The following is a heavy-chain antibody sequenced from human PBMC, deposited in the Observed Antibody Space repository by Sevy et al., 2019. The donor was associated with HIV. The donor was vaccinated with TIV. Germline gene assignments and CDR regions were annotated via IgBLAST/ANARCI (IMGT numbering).Heavy chain of an antibody. CDR3: ATTSRGYHETGGY. CDR2: ISSSSSYI. D-gene: IGHD2-8*02. J-gene: IGHJ4*02. CDR1: GFTFSSYS. V-gene: IGHV3-21*01. Sequence: GGSLRLSCAASGFTFSSYSMNWVRQAPGKGLEWVSSISSSSSYIYYADSVKGRFTISRDNAKNSLYLQMNSLRAEDTAVYYCATTSRGYHETGGYWGQGTLVTVSS.